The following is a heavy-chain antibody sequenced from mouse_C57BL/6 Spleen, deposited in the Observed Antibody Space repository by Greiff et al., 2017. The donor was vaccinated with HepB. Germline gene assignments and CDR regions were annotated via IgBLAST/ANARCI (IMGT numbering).Heavy chain of an antibody. V-gene: IGHV2-6-1*01. D-gene: IGHD1-1*01. CDR3: ARHAYGSSYYYAMDY. J-gene: IGHJ4*01. CDR2: IWSDGST. Sequence: QVQLQQSGPGLVAPSQSLSITCTVSGFSLTSYGVHWVRQPPGKGLEWLVVIWSDGSTTYNSALKSRLSISKDNSKSQVFLKMNSLQTDDTAMYYCARHAYGSSYYYAMDYWGQGTSVTVSS. CDR1: GFSLTSYG.